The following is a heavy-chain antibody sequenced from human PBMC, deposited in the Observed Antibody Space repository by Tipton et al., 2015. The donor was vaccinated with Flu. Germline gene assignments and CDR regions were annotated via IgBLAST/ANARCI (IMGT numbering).Heavy chain of an antibody. J-gene: IGHJ4*01. Sequence: TLSLTCAVYGGSLSGYYWSWIRQPPGKGLEWVGEINHSGTTNYNPSLTRRLTVSADTSKRQSSLKLTSVTAADTAVYYCAIKVANWGIWEPLDYWGHGTLVTVSS. V-gene: IGHV4-34*01. CDR3: AIKVANWGIWEPLDY. CDR1: GGSLSGYY. CDR2: INHSGTT. D-gene: IGHD7-27*01.